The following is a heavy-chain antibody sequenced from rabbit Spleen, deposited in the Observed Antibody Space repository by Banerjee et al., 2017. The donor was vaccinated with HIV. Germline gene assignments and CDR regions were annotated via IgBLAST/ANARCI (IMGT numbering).Heavy chain of an antibody. D-gene: IGHD8-1*01. Sequence: QEQLVESGGGLVKPEGSLTLTCKASGVSFSDKDVMCWVRQAPGKGLEWVACAYAGSSDYIYSATWAKGRFTISKTSSTTLTLQMTSLTAADTATYFCARDTGTSFSTYGMDLWGQGTLVTVS. CDR3: ARDTGTSFSTYGMDL. J-gene: IGHJ6*01. V-gene: IGHV1S45*01. CDR1: GVSFSDKDV. CDR2: AYAGSSDYI.